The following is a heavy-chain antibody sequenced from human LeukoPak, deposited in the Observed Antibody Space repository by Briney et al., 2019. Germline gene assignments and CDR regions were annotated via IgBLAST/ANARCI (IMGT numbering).Heavy chain of an antibody. Sequence: PGGSLRLSCATAGFTFSKYGLHWVRQAPGKGLEWLAFIRYEGTSNYYSDSVKGRFTISRDFPKNTLYLQMNNLRAEDTAVYYCVKDTQPFFYGSGSYFSGFDSWGQGTLVTVS. CDR1: GFTFSKYG. CDR3: VKDTQPFFYGSGSYFSGFDS. D-gene: IGHD3-10*01. CDR2: IRYEGTSN. J-gene: IGHJ4*02. V-gene: IGHV3-30*02.